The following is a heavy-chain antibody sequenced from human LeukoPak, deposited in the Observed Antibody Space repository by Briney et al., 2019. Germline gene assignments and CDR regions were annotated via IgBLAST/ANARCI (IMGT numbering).Heavy chain of an antibody. CDR2: IIPILGIA. V-gene: IGHV1-69*16. CDR1: GGTFSSYT. J-gene: IGHJ4*02. Sequence: ASVKVSCKASGGTFSSYTISWVRQAPGQGLEWMGRIIPILGIANYAQKFQGRVTITTDESTSTAYMELSSLRSEDTAVYYCARGVIVGATWAVSYYFDYWGQGTLVTVSS. CDR3: ARGVIVGATWAVSYYFDY. D-gene: IGHD1-26*01.